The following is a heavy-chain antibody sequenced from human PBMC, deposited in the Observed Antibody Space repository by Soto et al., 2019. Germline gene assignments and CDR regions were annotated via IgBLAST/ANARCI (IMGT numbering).Heavy chain of an antibody. J-gene: IGHJ6*02. CDR2: IRSKAYGGTT. Sequence: GGSLRLSCAASGFTFSNYGMHWVRQAPGKGLEWVGFIRSKAYGGTTEYAASVKGRFTISRDDSKSIAYLQMNSLKTEDTAVYYCTRAVRVLMVPYGMDVWGQGTTVTVSS. D-gene: IGHD2-8*01. CDR3: TRAVRVLMVPYGMDV. V-gene: IGHV3-49*04. CDR1: GFTFSNYG.